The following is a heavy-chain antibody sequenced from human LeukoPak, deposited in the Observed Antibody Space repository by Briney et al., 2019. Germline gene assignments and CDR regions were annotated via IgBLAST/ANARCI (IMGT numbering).Heavy chain of an antibody. Sequence: ASVKVSCKASGYTFTGYYMHWVRQAPGQGLEWMGWINPNSGGTNYAQKFQGWVTMTRDTSISTAYMELSRLRSDDTAVYYCARGVKSGSSFSGLDYWGQGTLVTVSS. D-gene: IGHD1-26*01. V-gene: IGHV1-2*04. J-gene: IGHJ4*02. CDR1: GYTFTGYY. CDR3: ARGVKSGSSFSGLDY. CDR2: INPNSGGT.